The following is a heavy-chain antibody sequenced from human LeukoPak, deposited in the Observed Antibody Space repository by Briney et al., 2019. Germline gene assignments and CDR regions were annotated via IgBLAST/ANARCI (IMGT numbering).Heavy chain of an antibody. CDR2: ISWNSGSI. CDR1: GFTFDDYA. Sequence: GRSLRLSCAASGFTFDDYAMHWVRQAPGKGLEWVSGISWNSGSIGYADSVKGRFTISKDNAKNSLYLQMNSLRAEDTALYYCAKDSSDAFDIWGQGTMVTVSS. CDR3: AKDSSDAFDI. J-gene: IGHJ3*02. V-gene: IGHV3-9*01.